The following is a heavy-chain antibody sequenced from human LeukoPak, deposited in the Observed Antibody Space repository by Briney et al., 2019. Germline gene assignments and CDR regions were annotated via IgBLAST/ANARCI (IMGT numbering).Heavy chain of an antibody. CDR3: ARGQGRSGYDAFDI. D-gene: IGHD3-22*01. J-gene: IGHJ3*02. V-gene: IGHV3-7*01. Sequence: GGSLRLSCAASGFTFSNAWMSWVRQPPGKGLEWVANIKQDGSEKYYVDSVKGRFTISRDNAKNSLYLQMNSLRAEDTAVYYCARGQGRSGYDAFDIWGQGTMVTVSS. CDR2: IKQDGSEK. CDR1: GFTFSNAW.